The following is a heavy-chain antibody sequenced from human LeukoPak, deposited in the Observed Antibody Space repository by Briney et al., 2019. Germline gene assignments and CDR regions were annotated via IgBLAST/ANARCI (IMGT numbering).Heavy chain of an antibody. V-gene: IGHV3-23*01. CDR2: ISFSGRST. CDR1: GFTFTSSA. Sequence: GGSLRLSCAASGFTFTSSAMSWVRQAPGKGLEWVSTISFSGRSTYYSDSAKGRFTISRDNFKNTLYLQLNSLRVEDTAVYYCAKAHGGSYHSGIDWGQGTLVIVSS. CDR3: AKAHGGSYHSGID. D-gene: IGHD1-26*01. J-gene: IGHJ4*02.